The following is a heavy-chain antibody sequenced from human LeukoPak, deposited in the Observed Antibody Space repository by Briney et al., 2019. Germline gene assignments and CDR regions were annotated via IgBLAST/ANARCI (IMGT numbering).Heavy chain of an antibody. Sequence: GGSLRLSCAASGFTVSSNYMSWVRQAPGKGLEWVSVIYSGGSTYYADSVKGRFTISRDDSKNTLYLQMNSLRAEDTAVYYCARDRRRGSSWYVDHYYYYGMDVWGQGTTVTVSS. J-gene: IGHJ6*02. CDR3: ARDRRRGSSWYVDHYYYYGMDV. CDR1: GFTVSSNY. V-gene: IGHV3-66*01. D-gene: IGHD6-13*01. CDR2: IYSGGST.